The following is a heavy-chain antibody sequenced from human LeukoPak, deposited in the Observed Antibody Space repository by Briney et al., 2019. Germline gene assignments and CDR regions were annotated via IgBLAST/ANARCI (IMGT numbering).Heavy chain of an antibody. J-gene: IGHJ3*02. V-gene: IGHV1-18*01. CDR3: ARGAAVAASVMAFGI. D-gene: IGHD6-19*01. Sequence: ASVKVSCKASGYTFTNYGITWVRQAPGQGLEWMGWISAYNGNTNYAQKLQGRVTMTTDTSTSTAYMELRSLRSDDTAVYYCARGAAVAASVMAFGIWGQGTLVTVSS. CDR1: GYTFTNYG. CDR2: ISAYNGNT.